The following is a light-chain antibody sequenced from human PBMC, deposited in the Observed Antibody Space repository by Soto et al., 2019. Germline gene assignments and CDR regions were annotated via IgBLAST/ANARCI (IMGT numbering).Light chain of an antibody. CDR1: KSISTH. J-gene: IGKJ5*01. CDR3: QHRSSWPPIT. CDR2: GAS. Sequence: EIVLTQSPATLSLSPGERATLSCRASKSISTHLAWFQQKPGQAPRLLIYGASNRATDIPGRFSGSGSGTDFTLSISSLEPGDFAVYYCQHRSSWPPITFGQGTRLEIK. V-gene: IGKV3-11*01.